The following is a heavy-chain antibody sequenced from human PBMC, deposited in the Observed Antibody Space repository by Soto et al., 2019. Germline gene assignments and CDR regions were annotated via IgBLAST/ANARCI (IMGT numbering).Heavy chain of an antibody. CDR2: IYSGGST. D-gene: IGHD5-12*01. J-gene: IGHJ4*02. CDR3: ARGLYSGWHYFDY. CDR1: RFTVSSNY. Sequence: EVQLVESGGGLVQPGGSLRLSCAATRFTVSSNYVSWVRQAPGKGLEWVSVIYSGGSTYYADSVKGRFTISRDNSKNTLYLQMNSLRAEYTAVYYCARGLYSGWHYFDYWGQGTLVTVSS. V-gene: IGHV3-66*01.